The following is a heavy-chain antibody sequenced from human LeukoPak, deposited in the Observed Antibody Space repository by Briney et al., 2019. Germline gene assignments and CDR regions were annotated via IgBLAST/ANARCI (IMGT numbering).Heavy chain of an antibody. CDR1: GGSISSSSYY. CDR2: IYYSGST. D-gene: IGHD3-10*01. CDR3: ARDNRSLWFGAKVVDY. V-gene: IGHV4-39*07. Sequence: PSETLSLTCTVSGGSISSSSYYWGWIRQPPGKGLEWIGSIYYSGSTYYNPSLKSRVTISVDTSKNQFSLKLSSVTAADTAVYYCARDNRSLWFGAKVVDYWGQGTLVTVSS. J-gene: IGHJ4*02.